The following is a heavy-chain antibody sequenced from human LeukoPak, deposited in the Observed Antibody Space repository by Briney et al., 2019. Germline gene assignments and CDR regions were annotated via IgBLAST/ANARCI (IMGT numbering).Heavy chain of an antibody. Sequence: SETLSLTCTVSGGSISSYYWSWIRQPPGKGLEWIGYIYYSGSTNYNPSLKSRVTISVDTSKNQFSLKLSSVTAADTAVYYCARSPITMISQSGLPRGIDAFDIWGQGTMVTVSS. CDR1: GGSISSYY. CDR2: IYYSGST. J-gene: IGHJ3*02. CDR3: ARSPITMISQSGLPRGIDAFDI. V-gene: IGHV4-59*08. D-gene: IGHD3-22*01.